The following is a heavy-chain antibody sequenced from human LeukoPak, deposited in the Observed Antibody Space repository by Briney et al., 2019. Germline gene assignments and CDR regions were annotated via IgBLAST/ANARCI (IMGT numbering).Heavy chain of an antibody. CDR2: IYPGDSDT. J-gene: IGHJ6*02. CDR1: GYSFTSYW. V-gene: IGHV5-51*01. CDR3: ARLTIVATLIVGMDV. Sequence: GESLQISCKGSGYSFTSYWIGWVRQMPGKGLEWMGIIYPGDSDTRYSPSFQGQVTISADKSISTAYLQWSSLKASDTAMYYCARLTIVATLIVGMDVWGQGTTVTVSS. D-gene: IGHD5-12*01.